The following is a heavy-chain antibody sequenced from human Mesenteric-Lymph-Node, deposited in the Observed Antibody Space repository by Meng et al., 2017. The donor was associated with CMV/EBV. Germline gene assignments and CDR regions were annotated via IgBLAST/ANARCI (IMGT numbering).Heavy chain of an antibody. V-gene: IGHV4-34*01. CDR1: GGSFSGYY. J-gene: IGHJ4*02. Sequence: GSLRLSCAVYGGSFSGYYWSWIRQSPGKGLEWIGEIKHSGSTSSNPSLKNRVTISVDTSKNQISLNLSSVTAADTAVYYCARREEYYYDTTGVFHFDYWGQGTLVTVSS. CDR2: IKHSGST. D-gene: IGHD3-22*01. CDR3: ARREEYYYDTTGVFHFDY.